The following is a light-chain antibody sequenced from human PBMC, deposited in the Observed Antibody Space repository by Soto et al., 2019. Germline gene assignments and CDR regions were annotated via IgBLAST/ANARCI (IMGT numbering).Light chain of an antibody. Sequence: DIQMTQSPSSLSASVGDTVTITCRASQGIIDYLAWYQQRPGKVPKLLIYAASTLQTGVPSRFSGSGAGTDFTLTISSLQPGDVATYYCQKYDTAPQTFGQGTRVESK. J-gene: IGKJ1*01. V-gene: IGKV1-27*01. CDR3: QKYDTAPQT. CDR2: AAS. CDR1: QGIIDY.